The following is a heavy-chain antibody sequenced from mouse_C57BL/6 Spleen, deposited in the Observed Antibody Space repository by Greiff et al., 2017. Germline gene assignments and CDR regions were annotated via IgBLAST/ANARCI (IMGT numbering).Heavy chain of an antibody. J-gene: IGHJ1*03. CDR1: GYTFTRYW. V-gene: IGHV1-55*01. Sequence: VQLQQPGAELVKPGASVKMSCKASGYTFTRYWITWVKQRPGQGLEWIGDIYPGSGSTNYNEKFKSKATLTVDTSSSTAYMQLSSLTSEDSAVYYCARYPDTVVAENWYFDVWGTGTTVTVSS. CDR2: IYPGSGST. CDR3: ARYPDTVVAENWYFDV. D-gene: IGHD1-1*01.